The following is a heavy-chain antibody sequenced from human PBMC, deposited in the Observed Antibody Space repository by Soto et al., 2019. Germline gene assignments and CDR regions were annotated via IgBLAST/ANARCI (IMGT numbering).Heavy chain of an antibody. J-gene: IGHJ6*02. CDR2: IVSSGKTI. CDR3: ARDKGIDYSNDYGMDV. V-gene: IGHV3-48*02. D-gene: IGHD4-4*01. Sequence: EVQLVESGGGLVQPGGSLRLSCAASGFTFSSYSMNWVRQAPGKGLEWVSYIVSSGKTIYYGESVKGRFTISRDNAKNSLYLQMNSLRDEDTAVYYCARDKGIDYSNDYGMDVWGQGTTVTVSS. CDR1: GFTFSSYS.